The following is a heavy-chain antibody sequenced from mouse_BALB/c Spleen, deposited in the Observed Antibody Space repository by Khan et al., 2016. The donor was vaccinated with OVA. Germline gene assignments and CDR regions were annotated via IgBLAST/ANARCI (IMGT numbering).Heavy chain of an antibody. V-gene: IGHV14-1*02. CDR3: SRDGYSPWFAY. CDR2: IDPENGNT. CDR1: GFNIKDYY. Sequence: VQLKESGAELVRPGAFVNLSCKASGFNIKDYYLHWVKQRPEQGLEWIGWIDPENGNTIYNPKFQGKANITSDTSSNTAYLHLSSLTSEDTAVYYCSRDGYSPWFAYWGQGTLVTVSA. J-gene: IGHJ3*01. D-gene: IGHD2-3*01.